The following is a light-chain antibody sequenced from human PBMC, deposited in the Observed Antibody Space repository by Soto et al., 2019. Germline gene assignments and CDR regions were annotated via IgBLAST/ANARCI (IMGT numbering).Light chain of an antibody. Sequence: DIEMTQSPSSLSASVGDRVTITCRASQSISRHLTWYQQKPGKAPEFLIYAASSLQSGGPARFSGSGSGANFTLSISGLQPDDFATYYCQQSFDSPPTFGEGTKGDIK. CDR1: QSISRH. J-gene: IGKJ1*01. CDR2: AAS. V-gene: IGKV1-39*01. CDR3: QQSFDSPPT.